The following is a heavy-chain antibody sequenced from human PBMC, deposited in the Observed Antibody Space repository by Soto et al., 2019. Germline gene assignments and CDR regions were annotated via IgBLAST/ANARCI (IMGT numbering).Heavy chain of an antibody. CDR1: YGSISVSNVF. Sequence: QLQLQESGPGLVKPWETLSLTCTVSYGSISVSNVFWGWVRQPPGKGLERIGNIDYSGTAYFNPSLGTRVTFPVDTSKNQFSLPLYSVTAADTAVYYCARTTGRHLDFWGQGILVTVSS. V-gene: IGHV4-39*01. CDR2: IDYSGTA. J-gene: IGHJ4*02. D-gene: IGHD4-4*01. CDR3: ARTTGRHLDF.